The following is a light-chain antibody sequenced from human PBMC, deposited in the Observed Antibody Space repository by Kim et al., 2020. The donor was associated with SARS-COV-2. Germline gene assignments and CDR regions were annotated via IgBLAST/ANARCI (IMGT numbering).Light chain of an antibody. Sequence: ELTQPPSASGTPGQRVIISCSGSRSSIGRNVLTWYQQVPGTAPKLLIYNDNERPSGVPHRFSASKSDTSASLAISGLQSEDEADYYCAVWDDSLDVVFGGGTQLTVL. CDR2: NDN. CDR1: RSSIGRNV. J-gene: IGLJ2*01. V-gene: IGLV1-44*01. CDR3: AVWDDSLDVV.